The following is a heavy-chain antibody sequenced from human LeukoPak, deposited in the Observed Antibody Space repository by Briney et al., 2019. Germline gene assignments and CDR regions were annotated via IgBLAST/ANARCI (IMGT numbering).Heavy chain of an antibody. D-gene: IGHD6-13*01. CDR3: ARPGHSSWYYFDY. CDR1: GYTFTGYY. V-gene: IGHV1-2*02. J-gene: IGHJ4*02. CDR2: INPNSGGT. Sequence: GASVKVSCKASGYTFTGYYMHWVRQAPGQGLEWMGWINPNSGGTNYAQKFQGRVTMTRNTFISTAYMELSSLRSEDTAVYYCARPGHSSWYYFDYWGQGTLVTVSS.